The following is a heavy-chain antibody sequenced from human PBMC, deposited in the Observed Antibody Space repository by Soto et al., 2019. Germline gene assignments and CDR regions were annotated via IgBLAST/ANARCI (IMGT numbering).Heavy chain of an antibody. CDR3: ARDEGLRTAPHWFDP. J-gene: IGHJ5*02. CDR1: GYTFTSYG. CDR2: IIPIFGTA. D-gene: IGHD5-12*01. V-gene: IGHV1-69*13. Sequence: QVQLVQSGAEVKKPGASVKVSCKASGYTFTSYGISWVRQAPGQGLEWMGGIIPIFGTANYAQKFQGRVTITADESTSTAYMELSSLRSEDTAVYYCARDEGLRTAPHWFDPWGQGTLVTVSS.